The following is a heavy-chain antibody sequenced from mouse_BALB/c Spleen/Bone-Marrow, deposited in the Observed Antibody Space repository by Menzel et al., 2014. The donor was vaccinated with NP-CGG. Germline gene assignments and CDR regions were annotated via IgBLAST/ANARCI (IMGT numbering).Heavy chain of an antibody. Sequence: QLQESGPELVKPGASVKMSCKASGYTFXRYVIHWVRQKPGQGLEWIGYINPYNDGIKYNEKSKGKATLTSDKSSSTAYMELSSLTSEDSAVYYCASGTPATSYYALDYWGQGTSVTVSS. V-gene: IGHV1-14*01. J-gene: IGHJ4*01. CDR2: INPYNDGI. CDR1: GYTFXRYV. CDR3: ASGTPATSYYALDY. D-gene: IGHD1-2*01.